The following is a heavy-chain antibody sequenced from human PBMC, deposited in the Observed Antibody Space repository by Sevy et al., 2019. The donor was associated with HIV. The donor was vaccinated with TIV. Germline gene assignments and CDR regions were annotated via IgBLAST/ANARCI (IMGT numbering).Heavy chain of an antibody. CDR2: ISSNGGST. J-gene: IGHJ4*02. D-gene: IGHD6-19*01. Sequence: GGSLRLSCSASGFTFSSYAMHWVRQAPGKGLEYVSAISSNGGSTYYADSVKGRVTISRDNSKNTLYLQMSSLRAEDTAVYYCVKRYSSGWYYFDYWGQGTLVTVSS. CDR3: VKRYSSGWYYFDY. V-gene: IGHV3-64D*06. CDR1: GFTFSSYA.